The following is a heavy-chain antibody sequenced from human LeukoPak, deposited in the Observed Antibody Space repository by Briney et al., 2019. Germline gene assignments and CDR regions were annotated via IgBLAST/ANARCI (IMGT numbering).Heavy chain of an antibody. CDR1: GFTVGASY. CDR3: ARQSSATTTFDS. J-gene: IGHJ4*02. V-gene: IGHV3-66*04. CDR2: IYSGGTT. Sequence: GGSLRLSCVASGFTVGASYMGWVRQAPGKGLEWVTAIYSGGTTYYADSVKGRFTISRDNSQNTVYLQMDSLRVEDTAVYFCARQSSATTTFDSWGQGTLVTVSS. D-gene: IGHD4-17*01.